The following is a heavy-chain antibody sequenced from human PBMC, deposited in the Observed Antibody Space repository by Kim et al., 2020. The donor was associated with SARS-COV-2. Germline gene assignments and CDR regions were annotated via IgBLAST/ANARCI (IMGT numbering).Heavy chain of an antibody. Sequence: YNPSLKSRVTISVDTSKNQFSLKLSSVTAADTAVYYCARVVVSGVGAFDIWGQGTMVTVSS. D-gene: IGHD6-19*01. CDR3: ARVVVSGVGAFDI. J-gene: IGHJ3*02. V-gene: IGHV4-59*01.